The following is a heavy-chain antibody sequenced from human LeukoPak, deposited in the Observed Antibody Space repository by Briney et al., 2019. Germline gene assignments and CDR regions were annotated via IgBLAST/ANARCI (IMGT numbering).Heavy chain of an antibody. CDR3: ARGYSYGERYFDY. Sequence: PGGSLRPSCAASGFTFSSYAMNWVRQAPGKGLEWVSSISSSSSYICYADSVKGRFTISRDNAKNSLYLQMNSLRAEDTAVYYCARGYSYGERYFDYWGQGTLVTVSS. D-gene: IGHD5-18*01. CDR1: GFTFSSYA. CDR2: ISSSSSYI. V-gene: IGHV3-21*01. J-gene: IGHJ4*02.